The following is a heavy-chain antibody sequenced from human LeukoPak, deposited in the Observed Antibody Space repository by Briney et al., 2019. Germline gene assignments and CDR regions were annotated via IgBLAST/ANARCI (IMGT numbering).Heavy chain of an antibody. V-gene: IGHV5-51*01. CDR1: GYRFTSYW. CDR3: ARHLLRSSHTRGAFDI. J-gene: IGHJ3*02. CDR2: IYPGDSDT. Sequence: GGSLKISFKGSGYRFTSYWIGWVRPMPGKGLGWMGIIYPGDSDTRYSPSFQGQVTISADKSISTAYLQWSSLKASDTAMYYCARHLLRSSHTRGAFDIWGQGTMVTVSS. D-gene: IGHD1-26*01.